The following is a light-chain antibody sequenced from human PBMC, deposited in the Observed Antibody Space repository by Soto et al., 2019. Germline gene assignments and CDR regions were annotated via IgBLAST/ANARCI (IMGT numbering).Light chain of an antibody. J-gene: IGKJ5*01. V-gene: IGKV3-15*01. CDR2: DIS. CDR3: QQYNNWPFS. Sequence: IVMTQFPAILSASPGGGATLSCRAAQDVTTNFAWYQLRRGQPPRLLIYDISTRATGVPARFSGSGSGTEFTLTISGLQSEDFALYFCQQYNNWPFSFGPGTRLEIK. CDR1: QDVTTN.